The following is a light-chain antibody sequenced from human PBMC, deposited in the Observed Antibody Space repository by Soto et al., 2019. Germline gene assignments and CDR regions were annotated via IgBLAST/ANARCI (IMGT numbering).Light chain of an antibody. CDR1: QSVSSSF. V-gene: IGKV3-20*01. Sequence: EVVLTHSPGTLSLSPWERATLSFSASQSVSSSFLAWYQQKPGQAPRLLIHAASTGATGIPARFRGSGSGTDFTLTISSLEPEDSAVYFCHQYADSPQTFGQGTKVDNK. CDR2: AAS. J-gene: IGKJ2*01. CDR3: HQYADSPQT.